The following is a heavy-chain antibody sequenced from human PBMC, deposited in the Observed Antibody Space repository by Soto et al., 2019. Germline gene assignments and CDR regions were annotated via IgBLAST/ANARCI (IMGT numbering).Heavy chain of an antibody. CDR2: IIPIFGTA. V-gene: IGHV1-69*05. D-gene: IGHD2-15*01. Sequence: SVKVSCKASGGTFSSYAISWVRQAPGQGLEWMGGIIPIFGTANYAQKFQERVTLTRDMSTSTAYMELSSLRSEDTAVYYCAKDPDYCSGGSCYFWFDPWGQGTLVTVSS. J-gene: IGHJ5*02. CDR1: GGTFSSYA. CDR3: AKDPDYCSGGSCYFWFDP.